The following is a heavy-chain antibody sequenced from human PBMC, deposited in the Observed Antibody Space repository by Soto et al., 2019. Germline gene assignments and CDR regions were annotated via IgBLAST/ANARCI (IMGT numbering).Heavy chain of an antibody. D-gene: IGHD1-26*01. Sequence: QVQLVESGGGVVQPGRSVRLSCAASGFTFSSYGMHWVRQAPGKGLEWVAVISYDGSNKYYADSVKGRFTISRDNSKNTLYLQMNSLRAEDTAVYYCAKDLLRPGRAYGMDVWGQGTTVTVSS. V-gene: IGHV3-30*18. CDR3: AKDLLRPGRAYGMDV. CDR2: ISYDGSNK. J-gene: IGHJ6*02. CDR1: GFTFSSYG.